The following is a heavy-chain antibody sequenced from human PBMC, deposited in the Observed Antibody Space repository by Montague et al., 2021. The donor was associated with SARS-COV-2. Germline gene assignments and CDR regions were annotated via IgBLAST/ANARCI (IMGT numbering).Heavy chain of an antibody. V-gene: IGHV5-51*01. Sequence: QSGAEVETPGESLKISCKGSGYTFTSDWIGWVRQMPGKGLEWMGVIYPDDSDTRYSPSFQGQVTISVDESFTTAYLQWSSLQASDTAIYYCARRRRMAGGYFDPWGQGTLVTVSS. CDR3: ARRRRMAGGYFDP. CDR1: GYTFTSDW. J-gene: IGHJ5*02. CDR2: IYPDDSDT. D-gene: IGHD3-22*01.